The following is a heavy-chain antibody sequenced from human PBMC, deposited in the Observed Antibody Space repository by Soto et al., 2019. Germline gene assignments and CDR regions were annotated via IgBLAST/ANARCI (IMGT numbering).Heavy chain of an antibody. CDR3: VRYPRSVGGSYRPDY. CDR1: GFTFSSYW. D-gene: IGHD3-16*02. CDR2: INSDGSIT. Sequence: GGSLRLSCAASGFTFSSYWMHWVRQVPEKGLVWVSRINSDGSITNYADAVKGRFTISRDNVKNTLYLQMNSLRAEDTAVYYCVRYPRSVGGSYRPDYWGQGTLVTVPQ. J-gene: IGHJ4*02. V-gene: IGHV3-74*01.